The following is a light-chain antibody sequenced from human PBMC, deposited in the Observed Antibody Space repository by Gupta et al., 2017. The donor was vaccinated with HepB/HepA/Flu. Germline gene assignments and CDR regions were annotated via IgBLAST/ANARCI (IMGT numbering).Light chain of an antibody. V-gene: IGLV1-44*01. CDR2: GNN. J-gene: IGLJ2*01. Sequence: SLLTQPPSASGPPGQPVTVSCSGSNSNIGRNTVNWYQKLPGTAPKLLIFGNNRRPSGVSDRFSGSKSATSASLAVSGLQSEDEADYYCSTWDDGLDGPVFGGGTKLTVL. CDR3: STWDDGLDGPV. CDR1: NSNIGRNT.